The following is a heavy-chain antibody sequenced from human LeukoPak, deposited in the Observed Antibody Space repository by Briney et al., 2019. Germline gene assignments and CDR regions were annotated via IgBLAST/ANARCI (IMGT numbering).Heavy chain of an antibody. Sequence: GGSRRLSCAASGFTFRNYWMTWVRQAPGKGLGWVANLNQYGDHKYYDDSVKGRFTISRDNAKNSLYLQMNSLRAEDTAVYYCARSLLDSSSWYEGAFDIWGQGTMVTVSS. V-gene: IGHV3-7*01. J-gene: IGHJ3*02. CDR1: GFTFRNYW. CDR3: ARSLLDSSSWYEGAFDI. D-gene: IGHD6-13*01. CDR2: LNQYGDHK.